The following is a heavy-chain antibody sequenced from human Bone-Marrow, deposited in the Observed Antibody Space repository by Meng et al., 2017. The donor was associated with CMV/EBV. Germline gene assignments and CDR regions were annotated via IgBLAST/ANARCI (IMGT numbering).Heavy chain of an antibody. CDR2: ISSRSSYI. CDR3: ARARNMAVDY. J-gene: IGHJ4*02. V-gene: IGHV3-21*01. Sequence: ETLSLTCSVSGGSISNYYWSWVRQAPGKGLEWVSSISSRSSYIYYADSVKGRFTISRDNAKNSLYLQMNSLRAEDTAVYYCARARNMAVDYWGQGTLVTVSS. CDR1: GGSISNYY. D-gene: IGHD2/OR15-2a*01.